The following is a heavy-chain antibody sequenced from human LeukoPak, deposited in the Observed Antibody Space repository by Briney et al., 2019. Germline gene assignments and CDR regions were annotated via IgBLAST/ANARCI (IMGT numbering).Heavy chain of an antibody. CDR1: GFTFSSYA. V-gene: IGHV3-23*01. J-gene: IGHJ5*02. CDR3: AKDHVMAAAGAYNWFDP. D-gene: IGHD6-13*01. CDR2: ISGSGGST. Sequence: PGGSLRLSCAASGFTFSSYAMSWVRQAPGKGLEWVSAISGSGGSTYYADSVKGRFTISRDNSKNTLYLQMNSLRAEDTAVYYCAKDHVMAAAGAYNWFDPWGQGTLVTVSS.